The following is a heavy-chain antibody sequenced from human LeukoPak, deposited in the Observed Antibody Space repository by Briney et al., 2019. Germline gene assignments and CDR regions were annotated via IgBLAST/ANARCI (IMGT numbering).Heavy chain of an antibody. Sequence: ASETLSLTCAVYGGSFSGYWSWIRQPPGKGLEWLGEINHTGSTSYNPSLKSRVTISVDTSKNQFSLKLSSVTAADTAVYYCARGRRRYCSSTSCAIQYNWFDPWGQGTLVTVSS. J-gene: IGHJ5*02. V-gene: IGHV4-34*01. CDR3: ARGRRRYCSSTSCAIQYNWFDP. CDR1: GGSFSGY. D-gene: IGHD2-2*01. CDR2: INHTGST.